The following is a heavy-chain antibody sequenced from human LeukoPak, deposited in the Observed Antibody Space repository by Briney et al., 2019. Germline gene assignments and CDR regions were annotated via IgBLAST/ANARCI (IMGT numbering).Heavy chain of an antibody. Sequence: PSETLSLTCAVSGGSIINSNWWSWVRQPPGKGLEWIGEIDHSGSTSYNPSLKSRVTMSVDRSQNQFSLRLSTVTAADTAVYYCARGRGGYFDWLPYYFDYWGQGTLVTVSS. CDR3: ARGRGGYFDWLPYYFDY. J-gene: IGHJ4*02. D-gene: IGHD3-9*01. CDR2: IDHSGST. CDR1: GGSIINSNW. V-gene: IGHV4-4*02.